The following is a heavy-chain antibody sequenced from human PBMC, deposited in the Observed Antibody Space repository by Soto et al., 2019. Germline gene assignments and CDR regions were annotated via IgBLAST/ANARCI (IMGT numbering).Heavy chain of an antibody. V-gene: IGHV3-7*01. CDR2: IKEDGTQI. CDR3: ARIGYSSSSFDY. D-gene: IGHD2-2*01. J-gene: IGHJ4*02. CDR1: GFIFTRYW. Sequence: GGSLRLSCAASGFIFTRYWMSWVRQAPGKGLEWVANIKEDGTQIYCVDSLKGRFTISRDNAKKSLYLQINSLRVDDTAVYYCARIGYSSSSFDYWGQGTLVTVSS.